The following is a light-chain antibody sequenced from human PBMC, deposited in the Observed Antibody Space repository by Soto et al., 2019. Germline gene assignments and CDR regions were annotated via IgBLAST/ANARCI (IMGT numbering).Light chain of an antibody. CDR1: SSDVGGYNY. J-gene: IGLJ2*01. Sequence: QSALTQPPSASGSHGQSVTISCTGTSSDVGGYNYVSWYQQHPGKAPKLMIYEVSKRPSGVPDRFSGSKSGNTASLTVSGLQAEDEADYYCSSYAGSNLVVFGGGTKVTVL. CDR3: SSYAGSNLVV. V-gene: IGLV2-8*01. CDR2: EVS.